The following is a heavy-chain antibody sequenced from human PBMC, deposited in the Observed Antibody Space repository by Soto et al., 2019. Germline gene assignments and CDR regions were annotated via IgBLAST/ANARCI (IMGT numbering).Heavy chain of an antibody. J-gene: IGHJ6*02. CDR3: AREKWNDGYYYYGMDV. D-gene: IGHD1-1*01. CDR1: GGSVSSGSYY. Sequence: SETLSLTCTVSGGSVSSGSYYWSWIRQPPGKGLEWIGYIYYSGSTNYNPSLKSRVTISVDTSKNQFSLKLSSVTAADTAVYYCAREKWNDGYYYYGMDVWGQGTTVTVSS. V-gene: IGHV4-61*01. CDR2: IYYSGST.